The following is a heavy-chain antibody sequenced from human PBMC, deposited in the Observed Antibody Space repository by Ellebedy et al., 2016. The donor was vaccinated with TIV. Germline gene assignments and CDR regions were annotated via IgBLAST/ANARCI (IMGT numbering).Heavy chain of an antibody. CDR2: INHSGGT. CDR1: GGSISSGGYY. V-gene: IGHV4-61*08. D-gene: IGHD6-19*01. Sequence: SETLSLTCTVSGGSISSGGYYWTWIRQPPGKGLEWIGEINHSGGTSYNPSLKSRVTMSVDTSTNQFSLNLQSVTAADTGVYYCARGIASGWYVPGYWGQGTLVTVSS. CDR3: ARGIASGWYVPGY. J-gene: IGHJ4*02.